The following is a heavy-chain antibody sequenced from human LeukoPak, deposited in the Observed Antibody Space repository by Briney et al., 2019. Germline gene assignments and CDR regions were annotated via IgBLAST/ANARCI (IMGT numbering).Heavy chain of an antibody. J-gene: IGHJ6*02. CDR3: AREALQQYYDFWSGYRKSYYYGMDV. D-gene: IGHD3-3*01. V-gene: IGHV4-34*01. CDR1: GGSFSGYY. Sequence: SETLSLTCAVYGGSFSGYYWSWIRQPPGKGLEWIGETNHSGSTNYNPSLKSRVTISVDTSKNQFSLKLSSVTAADTAVYYCAREALQQYYDFWSGYRKSYYYGMDVWGQGTTVTVSS. CDR2: TNHSGST.